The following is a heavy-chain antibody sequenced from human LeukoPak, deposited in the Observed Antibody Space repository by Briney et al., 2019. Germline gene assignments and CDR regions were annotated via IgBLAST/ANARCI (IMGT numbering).Heavy chain of an antibody. V-gene: IGHV1-69*01. CDR1: GGTFSSYA. CDR2: IIPIFGTA. Sequence: ASVKVSCKASGGTFSSYAISWVRQAPGQGLEWMGGIIPIFGTANYAQKFQGGVTITADESTSTAYMELSSLRSEDTAVYYCARTYYYDSSGYYYPFGYWGQGTLVTVSS. J-gene: IGHJ4*02. CDR3: ARTYYYDSSGYYYPFGY. D-gene: IGHD3-22*01.